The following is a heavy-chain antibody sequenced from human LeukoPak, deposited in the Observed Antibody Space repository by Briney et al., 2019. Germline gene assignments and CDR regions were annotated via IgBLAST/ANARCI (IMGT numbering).Heavy chain of an antibody. CDR3: ARGYYFDY. CDR2: IYTSGST. J-gene: IGHJ4*02. Sequence: SETLSLTCTVSGGSISSGSYYWSWIRQPAGKGLEWIGRIYTSGSTNYNPSLKSRVTISVDTSKNQFSLKLSPVTAADTAVYYCARGYYFDYWGQGTLVTVSS. V-gene: IGHV4-61*02. CDR1: GGSISSGSYY.